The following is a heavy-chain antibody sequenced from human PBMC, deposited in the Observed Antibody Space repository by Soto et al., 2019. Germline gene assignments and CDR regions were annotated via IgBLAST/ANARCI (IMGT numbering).Heavy chain of an antibody. J-gene: IGHJ6*02. CDR3: ARDLSDYYDSSGYYEYYYYYGMDV. D-gene: IGHD3-22*01. Sequence: ASVKVSCKASGYTFTSYAMHWVRQAPGQRLEWMGWINAGNGNTKYSQKFQGRVTITRDTSASTAYMELSSLRSEDTAVYYCARDLSDYYDSSGYYEYYYYYGMDVWGQGTTVTVS. CDR2: INAGNGNT. V-gene: IGHV1-3*01. CDR1: GYTFTSYA.